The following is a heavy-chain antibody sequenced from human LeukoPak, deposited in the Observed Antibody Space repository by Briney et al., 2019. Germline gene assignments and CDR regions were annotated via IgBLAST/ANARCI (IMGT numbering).Heavy chain of an antibody. J-gene: IGHJ5*02. V-gene: IGHV1-69*05. CDR2: IIPIFGTA. D-gene: IGHD3-22*01. CDR3: ARVAYYYDSSGYYYGWFDP. CDR1: GYTFTSYG. Sequence: ASVKVSCKASGYTFTSYGISWVRQAPGQGLEWMGGIIPIFGTANYAQKFQGRVTITTDESTSTAYMELSSLRSEDTAVYYCARVAYYYDSSGYYYGWFDPWGQGTLVTVSS.